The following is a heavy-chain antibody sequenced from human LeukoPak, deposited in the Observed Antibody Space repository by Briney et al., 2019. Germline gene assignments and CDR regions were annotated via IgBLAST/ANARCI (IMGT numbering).Heavy chain of an antibody. CDR3: ATLGEYYDSSGYYYN. Sequence: PSETLSLTCAVYGGSFSGYYWSWIRQPPGKGLEWIGGINHSGSTYYKPSLKSRVTISVDTSKNQFSLKLTSVTAADTAVYYCATLGEYYDSSGYYYNWGQGTLVTVSS. V-gene: IGHV4-34*01. D-gene: IGHD3-22*01. J-gene: IGHJ4*02. CDR1: GGSFSGYY. CDR2: INHSGST.